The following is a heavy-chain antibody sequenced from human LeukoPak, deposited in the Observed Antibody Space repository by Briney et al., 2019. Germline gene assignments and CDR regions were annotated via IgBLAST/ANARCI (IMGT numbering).Heavy chain of an antibody. CDR2: ISSDGNTE. D-gene: IGHD2-8*01. V-gene: IGHV3-48*03. CDR3: ARDIVNGPFVTSLES. Sequence: SGGSLRLSCAASGFILTTYPMNWIRQVPGKGLEWVSHISSDGNTEYYADSVRVRFTMSRDNAKNSLDLHMNSLRTEDTAVYYCARDIVNGPFVTSLESWGQGALVTVSS. J-gene: IGHJ4*02. CDR1: GFILTTYP.